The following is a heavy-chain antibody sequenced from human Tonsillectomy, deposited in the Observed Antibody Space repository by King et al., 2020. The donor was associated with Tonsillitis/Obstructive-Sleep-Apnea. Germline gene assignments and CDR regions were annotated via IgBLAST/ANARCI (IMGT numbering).Heavy chain of an antibody. CDR2: IYYSGST. CDR3: ASRGLGSSSALDY. CDR1: GGSISVSSYY. V-gene: IGHV4-39*01. J-gene: IGHJ4*02. D-gene: IGHD6-6*01. Sequence: LQLQESGPGLVKPSETLSLTCTVSGGSISVSSYYWGWIRQPPGKGLEWIGSIYYSGSTYYNPSLKSRVTISVDTSKNQFSLKLSSVTAADTAVYYCASRGLGSSSALDYWGQGTLVTVSS.